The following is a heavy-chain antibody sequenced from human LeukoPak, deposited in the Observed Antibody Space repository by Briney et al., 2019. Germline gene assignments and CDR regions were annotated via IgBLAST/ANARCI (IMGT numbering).Heavy chain of an antibody. CDR3: ARDGYSSSWYNYYYMDV. D-gene: IGHD6-13*01. CDR1: GFTFSSYE. CDR2: ISSSSSYI. J-gene: IGHJ6*03. V-gene: IGHV3-21*01. Sequence: PGGSLRLSCAASGFTFSSYEMNWVRQAPGKGLEWVSSISSSSSYIYYADSVKGRFTISRDNAKNSLYLQMNSLRAEDTAVYYCARDGYSSSWYNYYYMDVWGKGTTVTVSS.